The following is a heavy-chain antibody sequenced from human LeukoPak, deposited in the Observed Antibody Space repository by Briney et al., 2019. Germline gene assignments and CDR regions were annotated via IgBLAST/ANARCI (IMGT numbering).Heavy chain of an antibody. D-gene: IGHD4-17*01. V-gene: IGHV3-30*18. CDR1: GFTFSNYW. Sequence: GGSLRLSCAASGFTFSNYWMHWVRQAPGKGLEWVAVISYDGSNKYYADSVKGRFTISRDNSKNTLYLQMNSLRAEDTAVYYCAKAGTTVTTKYYYYYMDVWGKGTTVTVSS. J-gene: IGHJ6*03. CDR2: ISYDGSNK. CDR3: AKAGTTVTTKYYYYYMDV.